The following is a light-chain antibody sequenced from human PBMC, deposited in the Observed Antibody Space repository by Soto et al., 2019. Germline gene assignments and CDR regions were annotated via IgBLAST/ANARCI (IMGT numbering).Light chain of an antibody. V-gene: IGKV3-11*01. Sequence: EVVLTQSPATLSLSPGERATLSCRASENVRTFVDWYQQKPGQAPRLLMFGASNTATGIPARFSGSGSGTDFTLNISKLEPEDFAVYYCQQHSHWPPWTFGQGTRVEIQ. J-gene: IGKJ1*01. CDR3: QQHSHWPPWT. CDR1: ENVRTF. CDR2: GAS.